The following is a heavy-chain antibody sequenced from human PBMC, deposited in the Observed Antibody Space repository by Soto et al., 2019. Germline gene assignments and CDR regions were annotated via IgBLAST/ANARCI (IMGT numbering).Heavy chain of an antibody. J-gene: IGHJ4*02. V-gene: IGHV1-2*04. Sequence: QVQLVQSGAEVKKPGASVKVSCKASGYTFTGYYMHWVRQAPGQGLEWMGWINPNSGGTNYAQKFQGWVTMTRETSISTAYMELSRLRSEDTAVYYCARDLGYCTTAGCYAFDSWGQGTLVTVSS. CDR1: GYTFTGYY. CDR2: INPNSGGT. D-gene: IGHD2-2*01. CDR3: ARDLGYCTTAGCYAFDS.